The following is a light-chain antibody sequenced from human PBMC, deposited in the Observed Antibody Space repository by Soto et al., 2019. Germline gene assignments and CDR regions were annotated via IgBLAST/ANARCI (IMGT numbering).Light chain of an antibody. J-gene: IGLJ3*02. CDR3: AAWDDILTGV. CDR2: GNN. V-gene: IGLV1-47*01. CDR1: TTNIGNNY. Sequence: QSVLTQPPSASGTPGQTVTISCSGSTTNIGNNYVYWYQQFPGTAPKLLIFGNNQRPSGVPERFSGSKSGTSASLAISGLRSEDEADYYCAAWDDILTGVLGGGTKLTVL.